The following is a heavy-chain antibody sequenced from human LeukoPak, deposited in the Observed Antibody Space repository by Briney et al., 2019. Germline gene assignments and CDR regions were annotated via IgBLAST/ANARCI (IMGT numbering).Heavy chain of an antibody. V-gene: IGHV5-51*01. J-gene: IGHJ3*02. CDR2: IYPGDSDT. CDR1: GYRFSSYW. D-gene: IGHD5-18*01. CDR3: AKNVDTAMAPGFDI. Sequence: GESLKISFKGSGYRFSSYWIGWVRPMPGKGLEWMGIIYPGDSDTRYSPSFQGQVTITADKSISTAYLQWSSLKASDTAMYYCAKNVDTAMAPGFDIWGQGTMVTVSS.